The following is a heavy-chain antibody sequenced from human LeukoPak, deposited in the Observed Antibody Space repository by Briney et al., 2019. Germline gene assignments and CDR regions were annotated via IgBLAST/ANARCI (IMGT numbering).Heavy chain of an antibody. CDR1: GFTVSSNY. J-gene: IGHJ5*02. CDR3: ARPGREGGTFSWHDL. V-gene: IGHV4-39*01. D-gene: IGHD2-15*01. CDR2: IYYSGST. Sequence: PGGSLRLSCAASGFTVSSNYMSWVRQPPGKGLEWIGSIYYSGSTYYNPSLKSRVTISVDTSKNQFYLKLSSVTAADTAVYYCARPGREGGTFSWHDLWGQGTLVTVSS.